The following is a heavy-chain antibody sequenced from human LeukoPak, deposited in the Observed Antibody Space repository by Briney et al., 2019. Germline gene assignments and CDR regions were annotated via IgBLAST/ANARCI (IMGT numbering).Heavy chain of an antibody. V-gene: IGHV3-33*06. CDR2: IWFDGSNK. CDR1: GFTFSDYG. CDR3: ENGRHCSDY. J-gene: IGHJ4*02. Sequence: PGGSLRLSCAASGFTFSDYGMHWVRQAPGKGLEWVAVIWFDGSNKYYADSVKGRFTISRDNSKNTLYLQMNSLRAEDTALYYFENGRHCSDYWGQGTLVTVSS. D-gene: IGHD2-15*01.